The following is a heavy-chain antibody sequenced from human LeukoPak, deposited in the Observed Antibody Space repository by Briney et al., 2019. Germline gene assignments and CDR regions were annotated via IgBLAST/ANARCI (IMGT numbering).Heavy chain of an antibody. CDR3: ARKDYPASSGFVIGY. D-gene: IGHD3-22*01. CDR1: GFTFSRYT. Sequence: GRSLTLSCVASGFTFSRYTMHWVRQAPGKGLEWVAVISYDGGDEYYADSVKGRFTISRDDSRNTLYLQMDSLRAEDTAVYYCARKDYPASSGFVIGYWGQGTLVTVSA. V-gene: IGHV3-30*04. J-gene: IGHJ4*02. CDR2: ISYDGGDE.